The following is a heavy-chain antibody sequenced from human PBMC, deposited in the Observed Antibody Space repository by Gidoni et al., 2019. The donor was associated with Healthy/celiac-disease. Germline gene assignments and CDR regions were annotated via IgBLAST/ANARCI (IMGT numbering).Heavy chain of an antibody. Sequence: EVQLVESGGGLVKPGGSLRLSCAASGFPFSNAWMSWVRQAPGKGLEWVGRIKSKTDGGTTDYAAPVKGRFTISRDDSKNTLYLQMNSLKTEDTAVYYCRWVLELSPFDYWGQGTLVTVSS. CDR2: IKSKTDGGTT. CDR3: RWVLELSPFDY. D-gene: IGHD3-3*02. J-gene: IGHJ4*02. CDR1: GFPFSNAW. V-gene: IGHV3-15*01.